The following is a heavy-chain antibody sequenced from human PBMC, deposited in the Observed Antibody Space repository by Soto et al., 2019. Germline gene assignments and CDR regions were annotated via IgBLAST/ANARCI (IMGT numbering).Heavy chain of an antibody. Sequence: GGSLRLSCTASGFTFGDYAMSWFRQAPGKGLEWVGFIRSKAYGGTTEYAASVKGRFTISRDDSKSIAYLQMNSLKTEDTAVYYCTRVPLLRFLEWLQNVRGYYYYMDVWGKGTTVTVSS. CDR1: GFTFGDYA. D-gene: IGHD3-3*01. CDR3: TRVPLLRFLEWLQNVRGYYYYMDV. V-gene: IGHV3-49*03. CDR2: IRSKAYGGTT. J-gene: IGHJ6*03.